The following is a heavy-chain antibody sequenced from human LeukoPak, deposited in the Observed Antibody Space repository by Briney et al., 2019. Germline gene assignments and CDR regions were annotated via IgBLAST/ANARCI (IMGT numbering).Heavy chain of an antibody. CDR2: IYYSGST. Sequence: MTSETLSLTCTVSGGSISSGDYYWSWIRQPPWKGLEWIGYIYYSGSTYYNPSLKSRVTISVDTSKNQFSLKLSSVTAADTAVYYCARDYGGNSWLGMDVWGQGTTVTVSS. V-gene: IGHV4-30-4*01. CDR3: ARDYGGNSWLGMDV. J-gene: IGHJ6*02. D-gene: IGHD4-23*01. CDR1: GGSISSGDYY.